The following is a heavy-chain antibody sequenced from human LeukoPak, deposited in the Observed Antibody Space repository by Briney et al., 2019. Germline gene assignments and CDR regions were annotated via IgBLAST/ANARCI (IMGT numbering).Heavy chain of an antibody. Sequence: GASVKVSCKASGYTFTGYYMHWVRQAPGQGLEWMGWINPNSGGTNYAQKFQGRVTMTRDTSISTAYMELSRLRSDDTAVYYCAREVSTSKQLVDNWGQGTLVTVSS. V-gene: IGHV1-2*02. J-gene: IGHJ4*02. D-gene: IGHD6-6*01. CDR2: INPNSGGT. CDR1: GYTFTGYY. CDR3: AREVSTSKQLVDN.